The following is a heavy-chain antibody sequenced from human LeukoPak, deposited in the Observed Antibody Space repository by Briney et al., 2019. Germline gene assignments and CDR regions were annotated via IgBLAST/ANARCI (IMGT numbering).Heavy chain of an antibody. J-gene: IGHJ3*02. CDR1: GFTFDDYA. CDR3: AKVVRGVYTDVDAFDI. V-gene: IGHV3-43*02. Sequence: PGGSLRLSCAASGFTFDDYAMHWVRQAPGKGLEWVSLISGDGGSAYYADSVKGRFTISRDNSKNSLYLQMNSLRTEDTASYYCAKVVRGVYTDVDAFDIWGQGTMVTVSS. D-gene: IGHD3-10*02. CDR2: ISGDGGSA.